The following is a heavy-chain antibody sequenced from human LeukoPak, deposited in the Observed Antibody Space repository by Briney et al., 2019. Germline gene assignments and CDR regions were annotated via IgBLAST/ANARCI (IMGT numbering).Heavy chain of an antibody. CDR2: IYHSGST. D-gene: IGHD3-22*01. CDR3: ARSYYYDSSGYYLPHDAFDI. V-gene: IGHV4-38-2*02. J-gene: IGHJ3*02. Sequence: PSETLSLICTVSGYSISSGYYWGWIRQPPGKGLEWIGSIYHSGSTYYNPSLKSRVTISVDTSKNQFSLKLSSVTAADTAVYYCARSYYYDSSGYYLPHDAFDIWGQGTMVTVSS. CDR1: GYSISSGYY.